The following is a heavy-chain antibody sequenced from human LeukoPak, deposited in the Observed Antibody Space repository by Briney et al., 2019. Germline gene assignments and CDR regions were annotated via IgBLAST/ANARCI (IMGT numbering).Heavy chain of an antibody. D-gene: IGHD6-13*01. J-gene: IGHJ4*02. V-gene: IGHV4-59*01. Sequence: SETLSLTCTVSGGSISSYYWNWIRQPPGKGLEWIGYAYHSGSANYNPSPKSRVTMTVDTSKNQFSLKVSSVTAADTAVYYCARGTDLSSSWYDYWGQGTLVTVSS. CDR2: AYHSGSA. CDR3: ARGTDLSSSWYDY. CDR1: GGSISSYY.